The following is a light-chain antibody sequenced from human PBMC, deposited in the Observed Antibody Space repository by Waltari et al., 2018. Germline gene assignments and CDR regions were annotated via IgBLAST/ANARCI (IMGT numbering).Light chain of an antibody. CDR3: SSYTNSGNVV. CDR2: EVS. J-gene: IGLJ2*01. Sequence: QSALTQPASVSGSPGQAITISCPGTSSDIGRYTYVSWYQQHPGKAPKLVISEVSNRPSGVSNRFSGSKSGNTASLTISGLQAEDGAHYYCSSYTNSGNVVFGGGTKLTVL. CDR1: SSDIGRYTY. V-gene: IGLV2-14*01.